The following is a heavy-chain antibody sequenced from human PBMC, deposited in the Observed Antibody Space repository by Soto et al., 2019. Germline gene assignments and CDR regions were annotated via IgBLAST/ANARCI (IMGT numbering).Heavy chain of an antibody. D-gene: IGHD6-13*01. V-gene: IGHV4-31*03. CDR3: ARSSSTSWYWKLDY. CDR1: GGSISSGGYY. CDR2: IYYSGST. J-gene: IGHJ4*02. Sequence: ASETLSLTCTVSGGSISSGGYYWSWIRQHPGKGLEWIGYIYYSGSTYYNPSLKSRVTISVDTSKNQFSLKLSSVTAADTAVYYCARSSSTSWYWKLDYWGKGTLVTLSS.